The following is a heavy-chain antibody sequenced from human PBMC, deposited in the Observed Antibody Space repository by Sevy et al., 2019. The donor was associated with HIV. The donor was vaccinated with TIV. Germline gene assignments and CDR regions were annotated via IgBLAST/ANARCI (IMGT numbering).Heavy chain of an antibody. CDR1: GFTFSSYW. D-gene: IGHD3-22*01. Sequence: GGSLRLSCAASGFTFSSYWMSWVRQAPAKGLEWVANIKQDGSEKYYVDSVKGRFTISRDNAKNSLYLQMNSLRAEDTAVYYCARTITMIVVVIKATDAFDIWGQGTMVTVSS. V-gene: IGHV3-7*01. CDR3: ARTITMIVVVIKATDAFDI. CDR2: IKQDGSEK. J-gene: IGHJ3*02.